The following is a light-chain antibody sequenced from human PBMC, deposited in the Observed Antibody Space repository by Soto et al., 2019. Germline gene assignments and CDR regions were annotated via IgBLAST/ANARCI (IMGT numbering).Light chain of an antibody. CDR1: ISDVGGYNY. Sequence: QSSLTQPPSVCGSPGQSITISCTATISDVGGYNYVSWYQQHPGKAPKLMIYEVSNRPSGVSNRFSGSKAGNTASLTISGLQAEDEADYYCSSYTSTSTLIFGTGTKVTV. CDR2: EVS. J-gene: IGLJ1*01. V-gene: IGLV2-14*01. CDR3: SSYTSTSTLI.